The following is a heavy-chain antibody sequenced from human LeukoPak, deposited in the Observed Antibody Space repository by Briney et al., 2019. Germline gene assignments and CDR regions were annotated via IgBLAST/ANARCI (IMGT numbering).Heavy chain of an antibody. Sequence: SVKVSCKASGGTFSSTVISWVRQAPGQGLEWMGGSIPIFGRTNYAQKFQGRVTITTDESTGTAYMEVSSLRSEDTAVYYCARDVFSRDPHYGGPVHDWGQEPWSPSPQ. J-gene: IGHJ4*01. V-gene: IGHV1-69*05. CDR1: GGTFSSTV. D-gene: IGHD4/OR15-4a*01. CDR3: ARDVFSRDPHYGGPVHD. CDR2: SIPIFGRT.